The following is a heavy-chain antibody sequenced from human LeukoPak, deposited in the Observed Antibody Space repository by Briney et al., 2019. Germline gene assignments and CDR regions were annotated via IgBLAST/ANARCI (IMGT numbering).Heavy chain of an antibody. CDR3: ARGWGFDY. CDR1: GDSVSGETTA. Sequence: SQTLSLTCAISGDSVSGETTAWNWIRQSPSRGLEWLGSTYYRSKWYSDYAVSVKGRIIISSDTSKNQFSLQLNSVTPEDTAVYYCARGWGFDYWGQGSLVTVSS. V-gene: IGHV6-1*01. D-gene: IGHD7-27*01. J-gene: IGHJ4*02. CDR2: TYYRSKWYS.